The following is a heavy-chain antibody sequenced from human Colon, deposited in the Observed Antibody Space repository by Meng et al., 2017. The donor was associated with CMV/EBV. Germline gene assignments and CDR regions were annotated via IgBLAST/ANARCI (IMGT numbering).Heavy chain of an antibody. D-gene: IGHD6-13*01. CDR3: ARGAAAATYARNWFDP. CDR2: IIPFLSIV. V-gene: IGHV1-69*10. Sequence: GGTFSNDAISWVRQATGQGLDWMGGIIPFLSIVNYAQKFRDRVTITADKSTGTAYMELSRLRSDDTAVYYCARGAAAATYARNWFDPWGQGTLVTVSS. J-gene: IGHJ5*02. CDR1: GGTFSNDA.